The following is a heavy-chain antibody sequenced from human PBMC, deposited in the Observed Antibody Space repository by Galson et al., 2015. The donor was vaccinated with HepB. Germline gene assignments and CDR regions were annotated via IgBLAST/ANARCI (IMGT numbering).Heavy chain of an antibody. Sequence: LRLSCAASGFTFSSYAMHWVRQAPGKGLEWVAVISYDGSNKYYADSVKGRFTISRDNSKNTLYLQMNSLRAEDTAVYYCARDLGYSSSWYYFDYWGQGTLVTVSS. V-gene: IGHV3-30*04. CDR3: ARDLGYSSSWYYFDY. D-gene: IGHD6-13*01. CDR1: GFTFSSYA. CDR2: ISYDGSNK. J-gene: IGHJ4*02.